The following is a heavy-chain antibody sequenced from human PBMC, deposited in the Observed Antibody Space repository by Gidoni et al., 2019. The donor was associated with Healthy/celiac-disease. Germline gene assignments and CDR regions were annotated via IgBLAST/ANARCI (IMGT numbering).Heavy chain of an antibody. CDR1: GGNFSSYA. CDR2: IIPILGIA. V-gene: IGHV1-69*04. CDR3: ARQYGAAAGIGFDY. J-gene: IGHJ4*02. Sequence: QVQLVQSGAEVKKPGSSVKVPCKAAGGNFSSYAISWVRQAPGQGLEWMGRIIPILGIANYAQKFQGRVTITADKSTSTAYMELSSLRSEDTAVYYCARQYGAAAGIGFDYWGQGTLVTVSS. D-gene: IGHD6-13*01.